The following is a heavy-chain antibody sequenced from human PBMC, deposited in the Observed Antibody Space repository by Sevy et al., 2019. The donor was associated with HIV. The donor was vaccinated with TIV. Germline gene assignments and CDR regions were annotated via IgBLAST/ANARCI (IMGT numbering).Heavy chain of an antibody. D-gene: IGHD1-1*01. CDR1: GGTFSDFG. Sequence: ASVKVSCKASGGTFSDFGFHWVRQAPGQGLEWMGGIIPIFGTPNYAQQFLGRVTIIADESTSTVYMELNRLTSDYTAVYYCATSGTTGTRSHFGYWGQGTLVTVSS. V-gene: IGHV1-69*13. J-gene: IGHJ4*02. CDR2: IIPIFGTP. CDR3: ATSGTTGTRSHFGY.